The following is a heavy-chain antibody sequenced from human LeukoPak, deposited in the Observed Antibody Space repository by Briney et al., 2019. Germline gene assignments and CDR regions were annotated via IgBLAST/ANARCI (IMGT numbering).Heavy chain of an antibody. CDR3: ARDLEAAAGTSDGCFDY. CDR1: GFTFSSYG. CDR2: IWYDGSNK. Sequence: PGRSLRLFCAASGFTFSSYGMHWVRQAPGKGLEWVAVIWYDGSNKYYADSVKGRFTISRDNSKNTLYLQMNSLRAEDTAVYYCARDLEAAAGTSDGCFDYWGQGTLVTVSS. J-gene: IGHJ4*02. D-gene: IGHD6-13*01. V-gene: IGHV3-33*01.